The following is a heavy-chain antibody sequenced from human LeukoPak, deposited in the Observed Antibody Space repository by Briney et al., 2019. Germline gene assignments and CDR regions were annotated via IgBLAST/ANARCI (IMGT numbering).Heavy chain of an antibody. CDR3: ANTYYDILTGYFVR. J-gene: IGHJ4*02. D-gene: IGHD3-9*01. V-gene: IGHV1-2*02. CDR1: GYTFTGYY. Sequence: ASVKVSCKASGYTFTGYYMNWVRQAPGQGLEWMGWINPNSGGTNYAQKFQGRVTMTRDTSISTAYMELSRLRSDDTAVYYCANTYYDILTGYFVRWGQGTLVTVSS. CDR2: INPNSGGT.